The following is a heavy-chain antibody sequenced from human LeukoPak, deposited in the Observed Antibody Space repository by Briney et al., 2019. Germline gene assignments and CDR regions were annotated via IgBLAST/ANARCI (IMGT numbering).Heavy chain of an antibody. CDR1: GFTFSSYA. CDR2: ISGSGGST. D-gene: IGHD3-9*01. Sequence: GGSLRLSCAASGFTFSSYAMSWVRQAPGKGLEWVSAISGSGGSTYYADSVKGRFTISRDNSKNTLYLQMNSLRAEDTAVYYCARVRYDILTGGYYFDYWGQGTLVTVSS. J-gene: IGHJ4*02. V-gene: IGHV3-23*01. CDR3: ARVRYDILTGGYYFDY.